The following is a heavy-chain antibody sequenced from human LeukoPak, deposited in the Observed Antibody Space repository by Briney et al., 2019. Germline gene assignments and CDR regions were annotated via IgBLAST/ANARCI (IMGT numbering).Heavy chain of an antibody. CDR3: ARGVSGSYYAFDY. CDR2: IYYSGST. D-gene: IGHD3-10*01. J-gene: IGHJ4*02. CDR1: DDSISSYY. Sequence: SETLSLTCTVSDDSISSYYWSWIRQPPGKALEWIGYIYYSGSTNYNPSLKSRVTISVDTSKNQFSLKLSSVTAADTAVYYCARGVSGSYYAFDYWGQGTLVTVSS. V-gene: IGHV4-59*01.